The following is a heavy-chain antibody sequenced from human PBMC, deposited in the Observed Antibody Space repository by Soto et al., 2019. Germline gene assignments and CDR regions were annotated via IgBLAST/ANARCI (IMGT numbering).Heavy chain of an antibody. CDR1: GFNFRSYA. CDR2: ISGSGGST. D-gene: IGHD3-3*01. CDR3: AKSDTIFGVVTWFDP. Sequence: GGSLRLSCAASGFNFRSYAMSWVRQAPGKGLEWVSAISGSGGSTYYADSVKGRFTISRDNSKNTLYLQMNSLRAEDTAVYYCAKSDTIFGVVTWFDPWGQGTLVTVSS. J-gene: IGHJ5*02. V-gene: IGHV3-23*01.